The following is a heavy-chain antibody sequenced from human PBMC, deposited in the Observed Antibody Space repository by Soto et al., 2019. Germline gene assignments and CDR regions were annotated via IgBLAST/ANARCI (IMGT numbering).Heavy chain of an antibody. J-gene: IGHJ5*02. CDR3: ASPGDIGTCFDT. D-gene: IGHD5-12*01. CDR1: GGSTSSSGYY. CDR2: IYYSGST. V-gene: IGHV4-30-4*01. Sequence: PSEPLSLTCTVSGGSTSSSGYYWSWIRQPPGKGLEWIGYIYYSGSTYYNPSLKSRVIISVDTSKNQFSLKLSSVTAAATPVYYCASPGDIGTCFDTWGQGTLVTVSS.